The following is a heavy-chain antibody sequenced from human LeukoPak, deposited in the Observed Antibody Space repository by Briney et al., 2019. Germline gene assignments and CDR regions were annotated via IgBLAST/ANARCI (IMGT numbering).Heavy chain of an antibody. CDR1: GGTFSSYA. J-gene: IGHJ4*02. V-gene: IGHV1-69*04. D-gene: IGHD3-22*01. CDR2: IIPIFGIA. CDR3: ARDLYDSIHDY. Sequence: SVKVSCKASGGTFSSYAISWVRQAPGQGLEWMGRIIPIFGIANYAQKFQGRVTITADKSTSTAYMELSSLRSEDTAVYSCARDLYDSIHDYWGQGTLVTVSS.